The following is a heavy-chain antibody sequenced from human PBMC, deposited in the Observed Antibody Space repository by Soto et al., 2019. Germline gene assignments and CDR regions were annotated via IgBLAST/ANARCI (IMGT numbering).Heavy chain of an antibody. Sequence: EVQLLESGGGLVQPGGSLRLSCEASGFTFSTSAMSWVRQAPGKGLGWVSTISDSGSTYYADSVKGRFTISIDNSKNPLYLLMNSLRAEDTAVFYCAKVWGEDGYCSRTSCLYYFHHWGQGTLVTVSS. CDR3: AKVWGEDGYCSRTSCLYYFHH. CDR1: GFTFSTSA. CDR2: ISDSGST. V-gene: IGHV3-23*01. J-gene: IGHJ4*02. D-gene: IGHD2-2*03.